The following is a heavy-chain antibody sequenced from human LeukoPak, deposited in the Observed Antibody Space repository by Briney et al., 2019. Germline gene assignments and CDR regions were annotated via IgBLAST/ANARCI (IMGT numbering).Heavy chain of an antibody. CDR3: ARGLGVGYSSGWYLAYFDY. V-gene: IGHV4-59*01. J-gene: IGHJ4*02. Sequence: PSETLSLTCTVSGGSLSSYYWSWIRQPPGKGLEWIGYIYYSGSTNYNPSLKSRVTISVDTSKNQFSLKLSSVTAADTAVYYCARGLGVGYSSGWYLAYFDYWGQGTLVTVSS. CDR1: GGSLSSYY. D-gene: IGHD6-19*01. CDR2: IYYSGST.